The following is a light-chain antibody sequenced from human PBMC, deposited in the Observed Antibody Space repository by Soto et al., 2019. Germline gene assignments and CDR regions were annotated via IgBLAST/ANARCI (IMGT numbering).Light chain of an antibody. Sequence: IQMDQSPCTLSASAGDRVTLPFRASQSISRSLAWYQQKPGKAPRLLIYDASSLESWVPSRFSGSGSGTEFTLTIGSLQSEDFATYYCQQYKSFWTFGQGTKVDIK. CDR1: QSISRS. CDR2: DAS. V-gene: IGKV1-5*01. J-gene: IGKJ1*01. CDR3: QQYKSFWT.